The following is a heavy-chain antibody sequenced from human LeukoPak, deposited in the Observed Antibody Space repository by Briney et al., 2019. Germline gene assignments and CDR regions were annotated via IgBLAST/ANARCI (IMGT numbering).Heavy chain of an antibody. CDR3: ARSPNYYDSSGYLDY. D-gene: IGHD3-22*01. J-gene: IGHJ4*02. Sequence: SETLSLTCTVSGGSISSYYWSWIRQPPGKGLEWIGYVYYSGSTKYNPSLKSRVTISVDTSKNQFSLKLGSVTAADTAVYYCARSPNYYDSSGYLDYWGQGTLVTVSS. V-gene: IGHV4-59*01. CDR2: VYYSGST. CDR1: GGSISSYY.